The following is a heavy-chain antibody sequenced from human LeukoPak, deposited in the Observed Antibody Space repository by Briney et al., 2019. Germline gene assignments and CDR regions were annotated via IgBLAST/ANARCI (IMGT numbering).Heavy chain of an antibody. J-gene: IGHJ4*02. V-gene: IGHV1-69*01. CDR1: GGTFSSYA. CDR3: AREDCSGGSCYWDFDY. CDR2: IIPIFGTA. Sequence: SSVKVSCKASGGTFSSYAISWVRQAPGQGLEWMGGIIPIFGTANYAQKFQGRVTITADESTSTAYMELSSLRSEDTAVYYCAREDCSGGSCYWDFDYWGQGTLVTVSS. D-gene: IGHD2-15*01.